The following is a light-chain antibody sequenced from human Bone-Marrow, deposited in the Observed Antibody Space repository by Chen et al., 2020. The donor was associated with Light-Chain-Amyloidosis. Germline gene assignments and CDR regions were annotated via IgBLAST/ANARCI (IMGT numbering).Light chain of an antibody. J-gene: IGLJ2*01. CDR3: QSADRSGSFEVV. CDR2: RDT. Sequence: SYELTQPPSVSVSPGQTARITCSGDDLPTKYAYWYQQKPGQAPVLVIHRDTERPSGISERFSGSSSGTAAALTISGVQAVDEADYHCQSADRSGSFEVVFVGGTKLAV. CDR1: DLPTKY. V-gene: IGLV3-25*03.